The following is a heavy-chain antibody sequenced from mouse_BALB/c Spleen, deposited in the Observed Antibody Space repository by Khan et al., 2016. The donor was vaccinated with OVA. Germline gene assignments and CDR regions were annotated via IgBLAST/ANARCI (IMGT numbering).Heavy chain of an antibody. J-gene: IGHJ3*01. CDR2: ISDGGSYT. D-gene: IGHD2-13*01. V-gene: IGHV5-4*02. Sequence: EVELVESGGGLVKPGGSLKLSCAASGFTFSDYYMYWVRQTPEKRREWVATISDGGSYTYYPDSVKGRFTISRDDAKKNLYLQMSRRKSEDTAMYYCAGGYYGDPFAYWGQGTLVTVSP. CDR3: AGGYYGDPFAY. CDR1: GFTFSDYY.